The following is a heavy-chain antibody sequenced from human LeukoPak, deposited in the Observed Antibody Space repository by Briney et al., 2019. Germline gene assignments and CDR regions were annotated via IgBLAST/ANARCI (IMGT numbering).Heavy chain of an antibody. CDR3: ARSRRTDYYDSSGYYQHLID. J-gene: IGHJ4*02. Sequence: ASVTVSCKASGYTFTSYGISWVRQAPGQGLEWMGWISAYNGNTNYAQKFQGRVTITADESTSTAYMELSSLRSEDTAVYYCARSRRTDYYDSSGYYQHLIDWGQGTLVTVSS. D-gene: IGHD3-22*01. CDR2: ISAYNGNT. CDR1: GYTFTSYG. V-gene: IGHV1-18*01.